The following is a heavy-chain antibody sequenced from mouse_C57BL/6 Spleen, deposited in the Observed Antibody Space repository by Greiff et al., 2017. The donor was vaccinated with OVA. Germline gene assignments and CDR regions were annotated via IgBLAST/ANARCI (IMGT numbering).Heavy chain of an antibody. CDR2: IDPENGDT. V-gene: IGHV14-4*01. CDR1: GFNIKDDY. D-gene: IGHD2-3*01. J-gene: IGHJ4*01. CDR3: TTLYDGYFYAMDY. Sequence: EVQVVESGAELVRPGASVKLSCTASGFNIKDDYMHWVKQRPEQGLEWIGWIDPENGDTEYASKFQGKATITADTSSNTAYLQLSSLTSEDTAVYYCTTLYDGYFYAMDYWGQGTSVTVSS.